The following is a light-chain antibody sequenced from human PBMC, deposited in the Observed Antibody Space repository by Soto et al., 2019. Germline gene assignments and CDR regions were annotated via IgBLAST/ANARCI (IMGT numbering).Light chain of an antibody. J-gene: IGKJ2*01. Sequence: EIVLTQSPGTLPLSPGERATLSCRASQSVSSNYLVWYQQKPGQPPRPLIYGASSRATGIPDRFSGSGSGTYFTLTISRLEPEDLAVYYCQQYANTPFTFGQGTKLEIK. CDR2: GAS. CDR1: QSVSSNY. V-gene: IGKV3-20*01. CDR3: QQYANTPFT.